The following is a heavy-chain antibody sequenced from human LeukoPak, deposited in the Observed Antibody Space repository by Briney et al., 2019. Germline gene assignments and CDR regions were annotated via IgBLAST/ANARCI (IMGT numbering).Heavy chain of an antibody. J-gene: IGHJ4*02. CDR3: ARAQGYYDSSGYFALPAYFDY. V-gene: IGHV1-3*01. CDR1: GYTFTSYA. CDR2: INAGNGNT. D-gene: IGHD3-22*01. Sequence: ASVKVSCKASGYTFTSYAMHWVRQAPGQRLEWMGWINAGNGNTKYSQKFQGRVTITRDTSASTAYMELSSLRSEDTAVYYCARAQGYYDSSGYFALPAYFDYWGQGTLVTVSS.